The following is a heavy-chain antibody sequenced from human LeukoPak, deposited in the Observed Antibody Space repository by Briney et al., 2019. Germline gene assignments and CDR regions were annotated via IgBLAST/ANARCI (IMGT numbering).Heavy chain of an antibody. CDR2: IKSKTDGGTT. D-gene: IGHD3-16*02. CDR3: TTSLTIPSYFDY. J-gene: IGHJ4*02. V-gene: IGHV3-15*01. CDR1: GFSFTTYW. Sequence: GGSLRLSCAASGFSFTTYWMSWVRQAPGKGLEWVGRIKSKTDGGTTDYAAPVKGRFTISRDDSKNTLYLQMNSLKTEDTAVYYCTTSLTIPSYFDYWGQGTLVTVSS.